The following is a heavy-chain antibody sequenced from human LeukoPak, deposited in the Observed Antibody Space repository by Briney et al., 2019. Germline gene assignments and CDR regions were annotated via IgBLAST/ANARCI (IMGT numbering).Heavy chain of an antibody. CDR3: ARDKGPGHRRGRYYYYMDV. V-gene: IGHV1-69*04. J-gene: IGHJ6*03. Sequence: SVKVSCKASGGTFSSYAISWVRQAPGQGLEWMGRIIPILGIANYAQKFQGRVTIAADKSTSTAYMELTSLRSEDTAVYYCARDKGPGHRRGRYYYYMDVWGRGTTVTVSS. CDR2: IIPILGIA. CDR1: GGTFSSYA.